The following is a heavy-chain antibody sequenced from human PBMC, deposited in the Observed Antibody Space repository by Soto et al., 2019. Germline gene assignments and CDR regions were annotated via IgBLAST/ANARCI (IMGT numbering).Heavy chain of an antibody. J-gene: IGHJ3*02. CDR3: AKTYYLDTSGRASDI. Sequence: EVQLLESGGGLVQPGGSLRLSCAAFGFTFSSYAMSWVRQAPGKGLEWVSTISGNGGYTYYADSVKGRFTISRDNSKNTLYLQMNSLRAEDTAVYYCAKTYYLDTSGRASDIWGQGTMVTVSS. V-gene: IGHV3-23*01. CDR1: GFTFSSYA. CDR2: ISGNGGYT. D-gene: IGHD3-22*01.